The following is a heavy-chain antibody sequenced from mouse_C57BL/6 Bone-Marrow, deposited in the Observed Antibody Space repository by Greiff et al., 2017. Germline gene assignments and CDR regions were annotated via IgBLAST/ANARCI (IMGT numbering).Heavy chain of an antibody. J-gene: IGHJ4*01. Sequence: EVKLMESGGGLVKPGGSLKLSCAASGFTFSSYAMSWVRQTPEKRLEWVATISDGGSYTYYPDNVKGRFTISRDNAKNNLYLQMSHLKSEDTAMYYCARDQTGSFLYYAMDYWGQGTSVTVSS. CDR2: ISDGGSYT. D-gene: IGHD4-1*01. CDR3: ARDQTGSFLYYAMDY. CDR1: GFTFSSYA. V-gene: IGHV5-4*01.